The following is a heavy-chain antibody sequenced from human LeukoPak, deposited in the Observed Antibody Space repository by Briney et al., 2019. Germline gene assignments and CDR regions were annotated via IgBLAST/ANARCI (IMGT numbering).Heavy chain of an antibody. D-gene: IGHD3-9*01. CDR1: GSSFTSYW. CDR3: ASVFDYDDAFDI. V-gene: IGHV5-10-1*01. CDR2: IDPSDSYT. J-gene: IGHJ3*02. Sequence: GESLEISGQGSGSSFTSYWISWVRQLPGKGLEWMGRIDPSDSYTNYSPSFQGHVTISADKSISTAYLQWSSLKASDTAMYYCASVFDYDDAFDIWGQGTMVTVSS.